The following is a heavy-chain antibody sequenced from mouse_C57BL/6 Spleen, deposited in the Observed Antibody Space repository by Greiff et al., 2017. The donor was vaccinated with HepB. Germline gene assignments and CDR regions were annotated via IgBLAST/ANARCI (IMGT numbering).Heavy chain of an antibody. Sequence: QVQLKQSGPELVKPGASVKISCKASGYAFSSSWMNWVKQRPGKGLEWIGRIYPGDGDTNYNGKFKGKATLTADKSSSTAYMQLSSLTSEDSAVYFCARRGVTGPVFDYWGQGTTLTVSS. J-gene: IGHJ2*01. CDR3: ARRGVTGPVFDY. CDR2: IYPGDGDT. V-gene: IGHV1-82*01. D-gene: IGHD2-3*01. CDR1: GYAFSSSW.